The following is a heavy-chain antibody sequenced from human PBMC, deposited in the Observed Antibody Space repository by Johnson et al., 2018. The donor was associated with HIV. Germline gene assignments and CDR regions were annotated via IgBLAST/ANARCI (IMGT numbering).Heavy chain of an antibody. J-gene: IGHJ3*02. CDR1: GFTFSSYW. Sequence: VQLVESGGGLVQPGGSLRLSCVASGFTFSSYWMSWVRQAPGKGLEWVANIKHDGSEKYDVDSVKGRFTISRDNAKNSLYLQMNSLRAEDTAVYYCARDRFGYYDSSGSYAFDIWGQGTMVTVSS. D-gene: IGHD3-22*01. V-gene: IGHV3-7*01. CDR3: ARDRFGYYDSSGSYAFDI. CDR2: IKHDGSEK.